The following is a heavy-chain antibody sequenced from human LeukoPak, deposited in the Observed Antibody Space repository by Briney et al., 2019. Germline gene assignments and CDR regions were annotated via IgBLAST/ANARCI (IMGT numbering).Heavy chain of an antibody. CDR1: GFTFSSYS. V-gene: IGHV3-21*01. Sequence: PGGSLRLSCAASGFTFSSYSMNWVRQAPGKGLEWVSSISSSSSYIYYADSVKGRFTISRDNAKNSLYLQMNSLRAEDTAVYYCAREGYSSIYYYYYMDVWGKGTTVTVSS. CDR3: AREGYSSIYYYYYMDV. CDR2: ISSSSSYI. J-gene: IGHJ6*03. D-gene: IGHD5-18*01.